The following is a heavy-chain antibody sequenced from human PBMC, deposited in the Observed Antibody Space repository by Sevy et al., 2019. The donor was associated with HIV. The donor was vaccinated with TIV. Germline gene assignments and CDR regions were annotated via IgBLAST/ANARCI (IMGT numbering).Heavy chain of an antibody. CDR1: GGSISSGDYY. Sequence: SETLSLTYTVSGGSISSGDYYWSWIRQPPGKGLEWIGYIYYSGSTYYNPSLKSRVTISVDTSKNQFSLKLSSVTAADTAVYYCARDYLQGSYYYYYGMDVWGQGTTVTVSS. V-gene: IGHV4-30-4*01. CDR3: ARDYLQGSYYYYYGMDV. CDR2: IYYSGST. J-gene: IGHJ6*02. D-gene: IGHD4-4*01.